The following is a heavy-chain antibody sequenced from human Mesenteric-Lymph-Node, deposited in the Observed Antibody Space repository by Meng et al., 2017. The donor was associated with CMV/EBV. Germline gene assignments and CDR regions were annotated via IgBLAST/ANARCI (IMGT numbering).Heavy chain of an antibody. D-gene: IGHD3-10*01. CDR1: GYSFASFW. CDR3: AAQRGLGNDAYDI. CDR2: FYPGDSQS. Sequence: GGSLRLSCKASGYSFASFWIGWVRQMPGKGLEWMGIFYPGDSQSRYSPSFQGQITISVDKSISTAYLHWSSLRASDTAIYYCAAQRGLGNDAYDIWGQGTMVTVSS. J-gene: IGHJ3*02. V-gene: IGHV5-51*01.